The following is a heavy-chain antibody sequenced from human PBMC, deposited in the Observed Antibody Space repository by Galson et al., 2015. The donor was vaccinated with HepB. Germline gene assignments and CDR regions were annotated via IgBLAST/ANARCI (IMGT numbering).Heavy chain of an antibody. V-gene: IGHV1-3*01. CDR1: GYTFTSYA. CDR2: INAGNGNT. J-gene: IGHJ4*02. CDR3: ARVGSGSYYEDYYFDY. Sequence: SVKVSCKASGYTFTSYAMHWVRQAPGQRLEWMGWINAGNGNTKYSQKFQGRVTITRDTSASTAYMELSSLRSEDTAVYYCARVGSGSYYEDYYFDYWGQGTLVTVSS. D-gene: IGHD1-26*01.